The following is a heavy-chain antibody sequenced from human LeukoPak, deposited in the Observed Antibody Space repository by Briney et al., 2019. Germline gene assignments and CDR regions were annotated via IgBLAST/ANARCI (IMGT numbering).Heavy chain of an antibody. Sequence: KPSETLSLTCAVYGGSFSGYYWSWIRQPPGKGLEWIGEINHSGSTNYNPSLKSRVTISVDTSKNQFSLKLSSVTAADTAVYYCARPHQSYDILTGSNWFDPWGQGTLVTVS. CDR1: GGSFSGYY. D-gene: IGHD3-9*01. CDR3: ARPHQSYDILTGSNWFDP. V-gene: IGHV4-34*01. J-gene: IGHJ5*02. CDR2: INHSGST.